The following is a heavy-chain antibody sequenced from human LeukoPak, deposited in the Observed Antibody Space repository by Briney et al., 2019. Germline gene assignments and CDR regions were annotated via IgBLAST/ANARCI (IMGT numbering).Heavy chain of an antibody. D-gene: IGHD3-22*01. CDR3: MTIVVVITIDAFDI. V-gene: IGHV3-23*01. CDR2: ISGSGGST. CDR1: GFTFSSYV. J-gene: IGHJ3*02. Sequence: GGSLRLSCAASGFTFSSYVMSWVRQAPGKGLEWVSAISGSGGSTYYADSVKGRFTISRDNSKNTLYLQMNSLRAEDTAVYYCMTIVVVITIDAFDIWGQGTMVTVSS.